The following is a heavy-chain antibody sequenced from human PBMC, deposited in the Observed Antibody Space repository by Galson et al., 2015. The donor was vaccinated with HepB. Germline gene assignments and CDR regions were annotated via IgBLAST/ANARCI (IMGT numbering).Heavy chain of an antibody. CDR3: ARVPLLFVDAVGYDAFDI. V-gene: IGHV6-1*01. CDR2: TYYRSKWHN. CDR1: GDSVSSDSAT. Sequence: CAISGDSVSSDSATWNWIRQSPSRGLEWLGRTYYRSKWHNDYALSVKSRISINADTSKNQISLQLNSVSPEDTAVYYCARVPLLFVDAVGYDAFDILGQGTLVTVSS. J-gene: IGHJ3*02. D-gene: IGHD3-22*01.